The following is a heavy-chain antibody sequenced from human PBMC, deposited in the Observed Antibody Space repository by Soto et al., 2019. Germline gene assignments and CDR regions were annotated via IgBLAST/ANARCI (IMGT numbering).Heavy chain of an antibody. D-gene: IGHD3-22*01. Sequence: EVQVLESGGGLVQPGGSLRLSCAASGFMSWVRQAPGKGLEWVSAISDYGANTYYVDSVKGRFTISRDNAKNTLYLQMNSLRAEDTAVYYCSKGFSGHYYDFRGQGTLVTLSS. CDR1: GF. V-gene: IGHV3-23*01. CDR3: SKGFSGHYYDF. CDR2: ISDYGANT. J-gene: IGHJ4*02.